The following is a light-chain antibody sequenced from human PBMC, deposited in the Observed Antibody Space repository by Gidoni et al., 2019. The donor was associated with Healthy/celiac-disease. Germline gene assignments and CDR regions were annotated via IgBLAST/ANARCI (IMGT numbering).Light chain of an antibody. J-gene: IGKJ2*01. CDR3: QQCSSYPYT. Sequence: DIQMTQSPATLSASVGDRVTITCRASQSVSYWLAWYQQKPGKAPKLLIYKASSLESGVPSRFSGSGSGTEFTLTISSLQPDDFATYYCQQCSSYPYTFGQGTKLEI. CDR2: KAS. V-gene: IGKV1-5*03. CDR1: QSVSYW.